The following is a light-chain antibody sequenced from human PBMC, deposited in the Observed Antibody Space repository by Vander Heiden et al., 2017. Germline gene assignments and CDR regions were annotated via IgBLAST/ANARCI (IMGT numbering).Light chain of an antibody. CDR1: SGSVSTSYY. V-gene: IGLV8-61*01. Sequence: QTVVTQEPSFSVSPGGTVTLTCAVSSGSVSTSYYPSWYQQTPGQAPRTVIYNTNTRSSGVPDRFSGSILGNKAALTITGAQADDESDYYCVLYMGSGISLFGGGTKLTVL. CDR2: NTN. CDR3: VLYMGSGISL. J-gene: IGLJ2*01.